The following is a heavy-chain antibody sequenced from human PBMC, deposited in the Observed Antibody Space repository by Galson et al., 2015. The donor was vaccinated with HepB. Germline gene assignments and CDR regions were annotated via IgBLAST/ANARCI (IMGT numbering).Heavy chain of an antibody. V-gene: IGHV3-69-1*01. J-gene: IGHJ4*02. D-gene: IGHD3-9*01. CDR1: GFSLSAYN. CDR2: ISESTYI. Sequence: SLRLSCAASGFSLSAYNMNWVRQAPGKGLEWVSSISESTYIYYKDSVQGRFTISRDTAENSVYLQMNSLRVEDTAVYYCARDSGSYDVLTGYSSYFDLWGPGTLVTVSS. CDR3: ARDSGSYDVLTGYSSYFDL.